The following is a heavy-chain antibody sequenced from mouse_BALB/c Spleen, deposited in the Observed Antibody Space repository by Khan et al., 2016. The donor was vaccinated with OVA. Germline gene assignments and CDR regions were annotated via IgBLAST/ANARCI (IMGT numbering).Heavy chain of an antibody. CDR3: AKIFYGNSYAMDY. CDR2: IYPGSGST. D-gene: IGHD2-1*01. J-gene: IGHJ4*01. V-gene: IGHV1-77*01. Sequence: QVQLQQPGPELVKPGASVKMSCKASGYTFTDYDIRWVKQRAGQGLEWIGEIYPGSGSTYYNEKFKGKATLTADKSSNTAYMQLSSLTAEYSAVDFCAKIFYGNSYAMDYWGQGTSVTVSS. CDR1: GYTFTDYD.